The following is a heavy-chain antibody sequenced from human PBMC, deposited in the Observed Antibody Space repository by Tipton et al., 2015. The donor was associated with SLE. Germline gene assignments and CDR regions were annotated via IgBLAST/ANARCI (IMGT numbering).Heavy chain of an antibody. V-gene: IGHV4-39*07. D-gene: IGHD7-27*01. CDR3: ARGGLGSDLRGSIYFGS. CDR2: IYYTGST. Sequence: TLSLTCTVSGGSISSSSYYWGWIRQPPGKELEWIGSIYYTGSTYYNPSLKGRVTISVDTSKTHFSLRLNSVTAADTAVYFCARGGLGSDLRGSIYFGSWGQGTLVTVSS. J-gene: IGHJ4*02. CDR1: GGSISSSSYY.